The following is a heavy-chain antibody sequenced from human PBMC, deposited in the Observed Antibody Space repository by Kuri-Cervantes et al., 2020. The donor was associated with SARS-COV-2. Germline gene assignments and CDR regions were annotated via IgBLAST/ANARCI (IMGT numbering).Heavy chain of an antibody. CDR3: ARDWLRGVINY. D-gene: IGHD3-10*01. J-gene: IGHJ4*02. V-gene: IGHV1-2*02. Sequence: ASVKVSCKASGYTFTGYYMHWVRQAPGQGLEWMGWINPNSGGTNYAQKFQGRVTMTRDTSISTGYMELSRLRSDDTAAYYCARDWLRGVINYWGQGTLVTVSS. CDR1: GYTFTGYY. CDR2: INPNSGGT.